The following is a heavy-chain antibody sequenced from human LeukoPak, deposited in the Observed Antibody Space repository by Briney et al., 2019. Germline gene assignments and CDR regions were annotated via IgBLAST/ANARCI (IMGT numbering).Heavy chain of an antibody. CDR2: ISNSDSPT. CDR1: GFTFGNYY. V-gene: IGHV3-11*01. J-gene: IGHJ6*03. Sequence: GGSLRLSCAASGFTFGNYYMSWIRQAPGKGREWVSYISNSDSPTYFKDSVKGRFTISRDNAKNSLYLQMNSLIAEDTAVYYCARLYESSRVDYRSYYSYYMDVWGKGTTVTVSS. D-gene: IGHD6-13*01. CDR3: ARLYESSRVDYRSYYSYYMDV.